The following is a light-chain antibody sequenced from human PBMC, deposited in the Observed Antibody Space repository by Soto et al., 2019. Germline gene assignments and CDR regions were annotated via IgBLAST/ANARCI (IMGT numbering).Light chain of an antibody. J-gene: IGLJ2*01. Sequence: QSVLTQPPSASGTPGQRVTISCSGATSNFGTKSVNWYQHLPGAAPRLLIYNSDQRPSGVPDRFSGSKSGTSASLAISGLQSADEGDYFCASWDDTLHGPLFGGGTKLTVL. CDR2: NSD. V-gene: IGLV1-44*01. CDR3: ASWDDTLHGPL. CDR1: TSNFGTKS.